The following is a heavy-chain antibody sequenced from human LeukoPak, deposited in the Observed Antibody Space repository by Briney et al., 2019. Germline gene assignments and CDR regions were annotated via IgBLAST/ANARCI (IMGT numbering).Heavy chain of an antibody. J-gene: IGHJ3*02. CDR1: GYTFTSYG. CDR3: ARDTPYYYDSSGYSQTDAFDI. Sequence: ASVKVSCKASGYTFTSYGISWVRQAPGQGLEWMGWISAYNGNTIYAQKLQGRVTMTTDTSTSTAYMELRSLRSDDTAVYYCARDTPYYYDSSGYSQTDAFDIWGQGTMVTVSS. V-gene: IGHV1-18*01. CDR2: ISAYNGNT. D-gene: IGHD3-22*01.